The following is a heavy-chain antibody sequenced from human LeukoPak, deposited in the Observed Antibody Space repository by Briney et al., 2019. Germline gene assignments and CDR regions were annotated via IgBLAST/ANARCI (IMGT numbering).Heavy chain of an antibody. CDR1: GFTFSSYW. Sequence: SGGSLRLSCAASGFTFSSYWMSWVRQAPGKGLEWVANIKQDGSEKYYVDSVNGRFTISRDNAKNSLYLQMNSLRAEDTAVYYCARAPREWLLGYYFDYWGQGTLVTVSS. CDR2: IKQDGSEK. CDR3: ARAPREWLLGYYFDY. V-gene: IGHV3-7*01. D-gene: IGHD3-3*01. J-gene: IGHJ4*02.